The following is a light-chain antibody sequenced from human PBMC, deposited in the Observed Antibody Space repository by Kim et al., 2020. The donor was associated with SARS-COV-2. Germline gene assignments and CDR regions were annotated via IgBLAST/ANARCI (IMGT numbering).Light chain of an antibody. Sequence: EIVLTQSPGTLSLSPGEGATLSCRASRSVSSDYLAWYQLKPGQAPRLLIYGASRRAIGIPDRFSGSGSGTDFTLTISRLESEDFAVYYCQQYGSSLWTFGQGTKVDIK. CDR3: QQYGSSLWT. V-gene: IGKV3-20*01. J-gene: IGKJ1*01. CDR1: RSVSSDY. CDR2: GAS.